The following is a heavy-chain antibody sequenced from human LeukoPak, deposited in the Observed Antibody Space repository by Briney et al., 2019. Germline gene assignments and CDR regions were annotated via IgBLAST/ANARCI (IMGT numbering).Heavy chain of an antibody. J-gene: IGHJ6*02. CDR3: ARSPPTYCSGGSCYYYGMDV. D-gene: IGHD2-15*01. Sequence: SETLSLTCTVSGGSISSYYWSWIRQPPGKGLEWIGYIYYSGSTNYNPSLKSRVSISVDTSKNQFSLKLSSVTAADTAVYYCARSPPTYCSGGSCYYYGMDVWGQGTTVTVSS. CDR2: IYYSGST. CDR1: GGSISSYY. V-gene: IGHV4-59*08.